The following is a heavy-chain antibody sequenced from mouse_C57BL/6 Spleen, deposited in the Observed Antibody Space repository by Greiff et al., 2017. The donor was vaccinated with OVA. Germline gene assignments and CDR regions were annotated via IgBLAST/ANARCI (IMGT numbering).Heavy chain of an antibody. V-gene: IGHV1-64*01. Sequence: QVQLQQSGAELVKPGASVKLSCKASGYTFTSYWMHWVKQRPGQGLEWIGMIHPNSGSTNYNEKFKSKATLTVDKSSSTAYMQLSSLTSEDSAVYYCAIDYYGSSLYAMDYWGQGTSVTVSS. CDR3: AIDYYGSSLYAMDY. CDR2: IHPNSGST. CDR1: GYTFTSYW. D-gene: IGHD1-1*01. J-gene: IGHJ4*01.